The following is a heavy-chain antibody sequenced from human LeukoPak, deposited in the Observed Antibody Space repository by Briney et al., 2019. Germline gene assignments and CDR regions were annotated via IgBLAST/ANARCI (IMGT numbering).Heavy chain of an antibody. D-gene: IGHD3-22*01. Sequence: GRSLRLSCATSGFTFNSYAMHWVRQAPGKGLEWVAFIWYDGSNKYYADSVKGRFTFSRDNSKSTVYLQMDSLRAEDTAVYYCGRDERGYYDSSGYFGAIDYWGQGTLVTVSS. CDR3: GRDERGYYDSSGYFGAIDY. J-gene: IGHJ4*02. CDR1: GFTFNSYA. V-gene: IGHV3-33*01. CDR2: IWYDGSNK.